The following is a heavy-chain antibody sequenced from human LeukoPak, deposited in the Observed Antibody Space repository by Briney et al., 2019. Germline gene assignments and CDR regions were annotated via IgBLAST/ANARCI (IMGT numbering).Heavy chain of an antibody. Sequence: PGGSLRLSCAASGFTFSSYSMNWVRQAPGKGLEWVSSISSSSSYIYYADSVKGRFTISRDNAKNSLYLQMNSLRADDTAIYYCARQGEGTTDYWGQGTLVTVSS. CDR1: GFTFSSYS. V-gene: IGHV3-21*04. CDR3: ARQGEGTTDY. CDR2: ISSSSSYI. J-gene: IGHJ4*02. D-gene: IGHD2/OR15-2a*01.